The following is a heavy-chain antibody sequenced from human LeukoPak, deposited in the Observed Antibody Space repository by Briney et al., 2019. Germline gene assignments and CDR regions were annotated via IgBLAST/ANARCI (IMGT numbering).Heavy chain of an antibody. V-gene: IGHV3-21*01. D-gene: IGHD3-10*01. CDR2: ISSSSYI. CDR1: GFTFISYS. J-gene: IGHJ4*02. Sequence: GGSLRLSCAASGFTFISYSMNWVRQAPGKGLEWVSSISSSSYIYYADSVKGRFTISRDNAKNSLYLQMNSLRAEDTAVYYCARDPASVRGGGLFDYWGQGTLVTVSS. CDR3: ARDPASVRGGGLFDY.